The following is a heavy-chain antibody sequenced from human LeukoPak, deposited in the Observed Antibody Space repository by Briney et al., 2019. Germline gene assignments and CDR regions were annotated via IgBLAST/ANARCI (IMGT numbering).Heavy chain of an antibody. CDR2: IYYSGST. CDR1: GGSSSSSSNY. Sequence: KPSETLSLTCTVSGGSSSSSSNYWGWLRQPPGKGREWIGSIYYSGSTYCNPSLKSRVTISVDTSKDQFSLRLSSVTAADTALYYCAGHHTGTLRVDYWGQGTLVTVSS. CDR3: AGHHTGTLRVDY. D-gene: IGHD1-1*01. J-gene: IGHJ4*02. V-gene: IGHV4-39*01.